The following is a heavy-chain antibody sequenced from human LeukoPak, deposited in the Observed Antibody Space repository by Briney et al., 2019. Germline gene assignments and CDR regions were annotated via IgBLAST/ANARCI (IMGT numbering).Heavy chain of an antibody. D-gene: IGHD3-10*01. V-gene: IGHV3-74*01. CDR2: ISSDGSST. Sequence: GGSLRLSCAASGFTFSTYWMRWVRQVPGKGLVWVSSISSDGSSTHYADSVKGRFTISRDNVKNTLYLQVNSLRAEDTAVYYCARVHYNAFDIWGQGTMVTVSS. J-gene: IGHJ3*02. CDR3: ARVHYNAFDI. CDR1: GFTFSTYW.